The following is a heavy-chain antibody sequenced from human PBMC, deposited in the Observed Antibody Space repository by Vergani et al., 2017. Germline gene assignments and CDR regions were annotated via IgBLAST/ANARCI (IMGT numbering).Heavy chain of an antibody. D-gene: IGHD3-22*01. J-gene: IGHJ4*02. CDR2: INPNSGGT. V-gene: IGHV1-2*02. Sequence: QVQLVQSGAGVKKPGSSVKVSCKASGGTFSSYAISWVRQAPGQGLEWMGWINPNSGGTNYAQKFQGRVTMTRDTSISTAYMELSRLRSDDTAVYYCARGDSSGYYYLDYWGQGTLVTVSS. CDR1: GGTFSSYA. CDR3: ARGDSSGYYYLDY.